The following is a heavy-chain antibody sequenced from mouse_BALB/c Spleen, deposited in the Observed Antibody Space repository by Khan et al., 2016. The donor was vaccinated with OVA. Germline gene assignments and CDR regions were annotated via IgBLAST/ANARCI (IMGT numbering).Heavy chain of an antibody. CDR3: ARKSTRASY. CDR1: GYTFTSYT. Sequence: QMQLEESGAELVKPGASVKMSCKASGYTFTSYTMHWVKQRPGQGLEWIGYITPSSGYTKYNQKFKDKATLTADKSSSTAYMQLSSLTSEDSAVYYCARKSTRASYWGQGTTLTVSS. J-gene: IGHJ2*01. D-gene: IGHD3-1*01. CDR2: ITPSSGYT. V-gene: IGHV1-4*01.